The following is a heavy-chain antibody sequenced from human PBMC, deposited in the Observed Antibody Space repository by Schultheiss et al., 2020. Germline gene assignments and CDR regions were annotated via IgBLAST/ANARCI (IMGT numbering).Heavy chain of an antibody. Sequence: GESLKISCAASGFTFSSYAMSWVRQAPGKGLEWVSAISGSGGSTYYADSVKGRFTISRDNSKNTLYLQMNSLRAEDTAVYYCAKDGGQHLNYHYGLDVWGQGTTVTVSS. D-gene: IGHD6-13*01. CDR2: ISGSGGST. CDR1: GFTFSSYA. J-gene: IGHJ6*02. CDR3: AKDGGQHLNYHYGLDV. V-gene: IGHV3-23*01.